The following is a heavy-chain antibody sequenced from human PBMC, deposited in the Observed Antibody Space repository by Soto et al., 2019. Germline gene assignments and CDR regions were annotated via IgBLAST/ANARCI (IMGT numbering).Heavy chain of an antibody. CDR1: GYTLTELS. Sequence: QVQLVQSGAEVKKPGASVKVSCKVSGYTLTELSMHWVRQAPGKGLEWMGGFDPEDGETIYAQKFQGRVTMTEDTSTATGYMGLSSLRSGDTAVYYCSRRPAFWRGLDYFDLWGPRTMVTVSS. V-gene: IGHV1-24*01. J-gene: IGHJ3*01. D-gene: IGHD3-3*01. CDR2: FDPEDGET. CDR3: SRRPAFWRGLDYFDL.